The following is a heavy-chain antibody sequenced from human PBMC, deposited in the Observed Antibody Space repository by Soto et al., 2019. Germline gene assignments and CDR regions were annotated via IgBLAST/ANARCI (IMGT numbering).Heavy chain of an antibody. J-gene: IGHJ6*02. V-gene: IGHV3-23*01. Sequence: PGGSLRLSCAASGFTFSTHALSWVRQAPGKGLEWLSSIIYNGGSSYYADSVKGRFTISRDNSENTISLQVNSLRAEDTAVYYCAAGGYSYGYYYYGMDVWGQGTTVTVSS. CDR2: IIYNGGSS. CDR3: AAGGYSYGYYYYGMDV. CDR1: GFTFSTHA. D-gene: IGHD5-18*01.